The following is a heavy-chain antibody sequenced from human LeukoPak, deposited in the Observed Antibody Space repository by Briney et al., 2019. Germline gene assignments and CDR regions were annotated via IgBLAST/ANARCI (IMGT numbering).Heavy chain of an antibody. D-gene: IGHD5-18*01. Sequence: ASVKVSCKASGYTFTGYYMHWVRQVPGQGLEWMGWINPNSGGTNYAQKFQGRVTMTRDTSISTAYMELSRLRSDDTAVYYCAREPYSYAYYYYGMDVWGQGTTVTVSS. CDR1: GYTFTGYY. V-gene: IGHV1-2*02. CDR2: INPNSGGT. CDR3: AREPYSYAYYYYGMDV. J-gene: IGHJ6*02.